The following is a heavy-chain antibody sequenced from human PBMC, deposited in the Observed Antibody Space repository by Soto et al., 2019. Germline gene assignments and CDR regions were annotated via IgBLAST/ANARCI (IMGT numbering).Heavy chain of an antibody. D-gene: IGHD4-17*01. CDR2: ISYDGSNK. V-gene: IGHV3-30*18. J-gene: IGHJ4*02. CDR3: ANVHSYGRYFDY. Sequence: PGGSLRLSCAASGFTFSSYGMHWVRQAPGKGLEWVAVISYDGSNKYYADSVKGRFTISRDNSKNTLYLQMNSLRAEDTAVYYCANVHSYGRYFDYWGQGTLVTVSS. CDR1: GFTFSSYG.